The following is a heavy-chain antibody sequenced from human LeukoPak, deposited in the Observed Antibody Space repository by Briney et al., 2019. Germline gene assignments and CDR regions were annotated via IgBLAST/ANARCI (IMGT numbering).Heavy chain of an antibody. J-gene: IGHJ4*02. Sequence: PGGSLRLSCAASGFTFSTYGMHWVRQAPGKGLEWVAFISYDGSDKYYADSVKGRFTISRDNAKNTVYLQMNNLRGEDTALYYCSKAGDTNYYRHGDYWGQGTLVTVSS. CDR1: GFTFSTYG. CDR3: SKAGDTNYYRHGDY. CDR2: ISYDGSDK. V-gene: IGHV3-33*03. D-gene: IGHD4-11*01.